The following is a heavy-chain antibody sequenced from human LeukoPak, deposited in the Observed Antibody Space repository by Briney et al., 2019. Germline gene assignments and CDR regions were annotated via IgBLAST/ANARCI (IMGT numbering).Heavy chain of an antibody. J-gene: IGHJ6*03. CDR1: GGSISSGSYY. CDR3: ARVARGSSSSGKKYYYYYYMDV. Sequence: PSETLSLTCTVSGGSISSGSYYWSWIRQPAGKGLEWIGRIYTSGSTNYNPSLKSRVTISVGTSKNQFSLKLSSVTAADTAVYYCARVARGSSSSGKKYYYYYYMDVWGKGTTVTVSS. CDR2: IYTSGST. V-gene: IGHV4-61*02. D-gene: IGHD6-6*01.